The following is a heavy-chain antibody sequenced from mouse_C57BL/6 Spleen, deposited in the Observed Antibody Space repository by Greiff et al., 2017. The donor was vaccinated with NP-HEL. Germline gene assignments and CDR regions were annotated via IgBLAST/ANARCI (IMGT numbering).Heavy chain of an antibody. CDR2: INPGSGGT. Sequence: VKLQQSGAELVRPGTSVKVSCKASGYAFTNYLIEWVKQRPGQGLEWIGVINPGSGGTNYNEKFKGKATLTADKSSSTAYMQLSSLTSEDSAVYFCARDSSGYVAYWGQGTLVTVSA. CDR1: GYAFTNYL. J-gene: IGHJ3*01. V-gene: IGHV1-54*01. CDR3: ARDSSGYVAY. D-gene: IGHD3-2*02.